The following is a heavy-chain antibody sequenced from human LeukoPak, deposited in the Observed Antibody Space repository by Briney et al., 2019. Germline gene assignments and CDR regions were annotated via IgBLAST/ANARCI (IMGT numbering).Heavy chain of an antibody. CDR3: AKFSGYSYEVY. V-gene: IGHV3-23*01. Sequence: GGSLRLSCAASGFTFSSYGMSWVRQAPGKGLEWVSAISGSGGSTYYADSVKGRFTISRDNSKNTLYLQMNSLRAEDTAVYYCAKFSGYSYEVYWGQGTLVTVSS. D-gene: IGHD5-18*01. J-gene: IGHJ4*02. CDR1: GFTFSSYG. CDR2: ISGSGGST.